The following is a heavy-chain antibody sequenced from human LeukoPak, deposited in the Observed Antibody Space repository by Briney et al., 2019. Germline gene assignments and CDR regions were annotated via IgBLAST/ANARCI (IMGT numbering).Heavy chain of an antibody. CDR1: GFTFSSYS. CDR2: ISSSSSYI. J-gene: IGHJ4*02. Sequence: GGSLRLSCAASGFTFSSYSMNWVRQAPGKGLEWVSSISSSSSYIYYADSVRGRFTISRDNAKNTLYLQMNSLRAEDTAVYYCARDNYGAYDYWGQGTLVTVSS. CDR3: ARDNYGAYDY. V-gene: IGHV3-21*01. D-gene: IGHD4-17*01.